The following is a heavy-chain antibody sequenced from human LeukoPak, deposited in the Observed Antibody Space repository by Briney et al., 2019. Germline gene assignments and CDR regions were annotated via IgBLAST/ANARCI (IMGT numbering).Heavy chain of an antibody. J-gene: IGHJ6*02. CDR3: ASGYDFWSGYYTPGGYYYYDMDV. CDR2: IYYSGST. D-gene: IGHD3-3*01. Sequence: PSETLSLTCTVSGGSISGYYWSWIRQPPGKGLEWIGYIYYSGSTNYNPSLKSRVTISVDTSKNQFSLKLSSVTAADTAVYYCASGYDFWSGYYTPGGYYYYDMDVWGQGTTVTVSS. V-gene: IGHV4-59*01. CDR1: GGSISGYY.